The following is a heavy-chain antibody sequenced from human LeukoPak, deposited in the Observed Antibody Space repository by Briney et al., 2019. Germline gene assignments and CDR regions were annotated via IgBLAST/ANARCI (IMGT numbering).Heavy chain of an antibody. CDR1: GYTSTGVF. J-gene: IGHJ4*02. V-gene: IGHV1-2*02. CDR2: TNTNRGGT. D-gene: IGHD5-12*01. Sequence: ASVRVSCKASGYTSTGVFIHTGPQAPGQGLEWMGWTNTNRGGTNYAQKFRGRVTMTRDSSISTAYMDLSRLSSDDTAVYYCATARDILTTISVGGFDYWGEGTLVTVSS. CDR3: ATARDILTTISVGGFDY.